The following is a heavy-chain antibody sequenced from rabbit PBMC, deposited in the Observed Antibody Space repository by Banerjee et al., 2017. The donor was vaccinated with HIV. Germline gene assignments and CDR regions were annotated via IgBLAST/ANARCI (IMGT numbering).Heavy chain of an antibody. J-gene: IGHJ3*01. Sequence: QEQLKETGGGLVQPGGTLTLTCTVSGFTITSGYMAWVRQAPGKGLEWIGCLYTGTDSIYYASWAKGRFTISKTSSTTVTLQMTSLTAADTATYFCARRAIDSLYCLDLWGQGTLVPS. CDR2: LYTGTDSI. CDR3: ARRAIDSLYCLDL. D-gene: IGHD1-1*01. CDR1: GFTITSGY. V-gene: IGHV1S45*01.